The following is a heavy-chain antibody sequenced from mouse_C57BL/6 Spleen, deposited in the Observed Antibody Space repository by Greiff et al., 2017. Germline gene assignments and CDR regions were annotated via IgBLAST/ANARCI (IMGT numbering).Heavy chain of an antibody. CDR1: GYTFTDYE. Sequence: QVQLQQSGAELVRPGASVTLSCKASGYTFTDYEMHWVKQTPVHGLEWIGAIDPETGGTAYNQKFKGKAILTADKSSSTAYMELRSLTSEDSAVYYCTRCRPALSTSFDYWGQGTTLTVSS. CDR3: TRCRPALSTSFDY. CDR2: IDPETGGT. V-gene: IGHV1-15*01. J-gene: IGHJ2*01. D-gene: IGHD2-1*01.